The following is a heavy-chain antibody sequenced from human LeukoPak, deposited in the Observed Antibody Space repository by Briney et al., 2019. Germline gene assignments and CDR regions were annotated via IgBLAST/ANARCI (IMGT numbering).Heavy chain of an antibody. CDR3: ASMVRGVKYNWFDP. V-gene: IGHV3-7*01. CDR1: GFTFSSYW. Sequence: GGSLRLSCAASGFTFSSYWMSWVRQAPGKGLEWVANIKQDGSEKYYVDSVKGRFTISRDNAKNSLYLQMNSLRAEDTAVYYCASMVRGVKYNWFDPWDQGTLVTVSS. D-gene: IGHD3-10*01. CDR2: IKQDGSEK. J-gene: IGHJ5*02.